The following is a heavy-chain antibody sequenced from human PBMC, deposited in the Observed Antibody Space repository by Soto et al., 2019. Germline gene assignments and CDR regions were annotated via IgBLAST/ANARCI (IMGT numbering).Heavy chain of an antibody. Sequence: PSEILSLTCTVSGGSISSYYWSWIRQPPGKGLEWIGYIYYSGSTNYNPSLKSRVTISVDTSKNQFSLKLSSVTAADTAVYYCARDRAAAGHYYYYGMDVWGQGTTVTVSS. CDR1: GGSISSYY. J-gene: IGHJ6*02. D-gene: IGHD6-13*01. CDR3: ARDRAAAGHYYYYGMDV. CDR2: IYYSGST. V-gene: IGHV4-59*01.